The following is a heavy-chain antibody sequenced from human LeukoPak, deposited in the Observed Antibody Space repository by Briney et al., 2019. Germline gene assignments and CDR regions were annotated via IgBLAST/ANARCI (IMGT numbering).Heavy chain of an antibody. CDR1: GFTFSSYS. CDR3: AREDVSCGLSVKAFDI. V-gene: IGHV3-21*01. J-gene: IGHJ3*02. D-gene: IGHD6-19*01. CDR2: ISSSSSYI. Sequence: GGSLRLSCAASGFTFSSYSMNWVRQAPGKGLEWVSSISSSSSYIYYADSVKGRFTISRDNAKNSLYLQMNSLRAEDTAVYYCAREDVSCGLSVKAFDIWGQGTMVTVSS.